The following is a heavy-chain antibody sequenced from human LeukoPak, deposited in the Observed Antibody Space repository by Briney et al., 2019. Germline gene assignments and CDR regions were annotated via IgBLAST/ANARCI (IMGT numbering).Heavy chain of an antibody. Sequence: PGGSLRLSCAASGFTFSSYSMYWGRDGQGKGLEWVSSISSSSSYIYYADSVKGRFTSSRDNAKISLYLQMHSMRAEDTAMYYWAIHEGSWGQGTLVTLSS. CDR1: GFTFSSYS. V-gene: IGHV3-21*01. J-gene: IGHJ5*02. CDR2: ISSSSSYI. CDR3: AIHEGS.